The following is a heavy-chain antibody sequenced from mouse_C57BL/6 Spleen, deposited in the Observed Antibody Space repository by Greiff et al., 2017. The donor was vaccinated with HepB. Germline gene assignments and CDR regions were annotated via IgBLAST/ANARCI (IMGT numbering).Heavy chain of an antibody. J-gene: IGHJ1*03. V-gene: IGHV3-5*01. Sequence: EVMLVESGPGLVKPSQTVFLTCTVTGISITTGNYRWSWIRQFPGNKLEWIGYIYYSGTITYNPSLTSRTTITRDTPKNQFFLEMNSLTAEDTATYYCARESDGNYYWYFDVWGTGTTVTVSS. CDR1: GISITTGNYR. CDR3: ARESDGNYYWYFDV. D-gene: IGHD2-1*01. CDR2: IYYSGTI.